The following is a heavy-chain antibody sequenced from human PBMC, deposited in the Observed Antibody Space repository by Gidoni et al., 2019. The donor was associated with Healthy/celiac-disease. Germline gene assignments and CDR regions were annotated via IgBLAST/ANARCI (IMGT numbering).Heavy chain of an antibody. D-gene: IGHD6-6*01. CDR1: GGSFSGYY. CDR3: AREARGRAPSIAARNGPRHFPDYYYYYGMDV. V-gene: IGHV4-34*01. Sequence: QVQLQQWGAGLLKPSETLSLTCAVYGGSFSGYYWSWIRQPPGKGLGWMGEINPSGSTNYNPSLKSRVTISVDTSKNQFSLKLSSVTAADTAVYYCAREARGRAPSIAARNGPRHFPDYYYYYGMDVWGQGTTVTVSS. J-gene: IGHJ6*02. CDR2: INPSGST.